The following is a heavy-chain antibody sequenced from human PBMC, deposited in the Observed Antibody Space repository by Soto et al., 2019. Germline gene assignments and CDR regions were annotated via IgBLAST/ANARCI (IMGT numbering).Heavy chain of an antibody. CDR1: GYTFSNYY. J-gene: IGHJ4*02. D-gene: IGHD6-19*01. Sequence: ASVKVSCKASGYTFSNYYMHWVRQAPGQGLEWMGVINPSGSSTSYAQKFQGRITMTRDTSTSTAYVELSSLRSEDTAVYYCATVGPFLVVAGTDYFDYWGQGTRVTVS. CDR2: INPSGSST. V-gene: IGHV1-46*01. CDR3: ATVGPFLVVAGTDYFDY.